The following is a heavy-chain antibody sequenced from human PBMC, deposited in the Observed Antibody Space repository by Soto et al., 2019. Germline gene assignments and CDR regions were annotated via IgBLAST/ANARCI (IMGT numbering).Heavy chain of an antibody. D-gene: IGHD7-27*01. CDR2: ISSSGAVT. CDR1: GFTFRSYE. V-gene: IGHV3-48*03. Sequence: EVQLVESGGGLVQPGGSLRRSCAASGFTFRSYEMNWVRQAAGKGLEWVSYISSSGAVTYYGDSEKSRFTNSRDNAKNSLSLHMNSLRAKDTAVYYCARAVNWGRRNGRDDWGHGTTVTVSS. J-gene: IGHJ6*02. CDR3: ARAVNWGRRNGRDD.